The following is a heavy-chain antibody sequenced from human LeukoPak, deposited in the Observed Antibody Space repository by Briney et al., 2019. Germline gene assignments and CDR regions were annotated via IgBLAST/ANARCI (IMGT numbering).Heavy chain of an antibody. V-gene: IGHV3-48*01. CDR3: ARDQYYYDSSGHFDY. D-gene: IGHD3-22*01. CDR1: GFTFSSYS. CDR2: ISSSSSTI. J-gene: IGHJ4*02. Sequence: GGSLRLSCAASGFTFSSYSMNWVRQAPGKGLEWVSYISSSSSTIYYADSVKGRFTISRDNAKNSLYLQMNSLRAEDTAVYYCARDQYYYDSSGHFDYWGQGTLVTVSS.